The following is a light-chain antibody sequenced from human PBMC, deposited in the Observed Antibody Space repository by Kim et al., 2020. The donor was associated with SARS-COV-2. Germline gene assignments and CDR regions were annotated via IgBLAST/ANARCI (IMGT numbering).Light chain of an antibody. CDR1: KLNQKF. CDR2: RDY. CDR3: QVWHSGVV. V-gene: IGLV3-1*01. J-gene: IGLJ3*02. Sequence: ASQEQTATVTCSGYKLNQKFIAWYQQKAGQSPDMLNYRDYERRSGIPERFSGSSAGDTAILTIRGTQATDEAEYFCQVWHSGVVFGGGTRLTVL.